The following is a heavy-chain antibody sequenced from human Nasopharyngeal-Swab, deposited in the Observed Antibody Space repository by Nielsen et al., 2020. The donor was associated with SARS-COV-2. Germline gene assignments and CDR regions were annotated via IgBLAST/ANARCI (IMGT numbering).Heavy chain of an antibody. Sequence: SVKVSCKASGGTFSSYAISWVRQAPGQGLEWMGGIIPIFGTANYAQKFQGRVTITADESTSTAYMELSSLRSEDTAVYYCASTPYSSGWYGPRSANYSMDVWGQGTTVTVSS. CDR3: ASTPYSSGWYGPRSANYSMDV. J-gene: IGHJ6*02. D-gene: IGHD6-19*01. V-gene: IGHV1-69*13. CDR1: GGTFSSYA. CDR2: IIPIFGTA.